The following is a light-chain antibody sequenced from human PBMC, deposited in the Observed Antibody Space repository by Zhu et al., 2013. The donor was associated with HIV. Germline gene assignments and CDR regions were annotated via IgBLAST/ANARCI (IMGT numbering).Light chain of an antibody. CDR1: NIGSKS. CDR3: QVWDSNSDHYVV. J-gene: IGLJ2*01. V-gene: IGLV3-21*04. Sequence: SYELTQPPSVSVAPGETARITCGGNNIGSKSVQWYQQKPGQAPVLVIYDDSVRPSGIPQRFSGSNSGNTATLTTSRAEAGDEADYYCQVWDSNSDHYVVFGGGTKLTVL. CDR2: DDS.